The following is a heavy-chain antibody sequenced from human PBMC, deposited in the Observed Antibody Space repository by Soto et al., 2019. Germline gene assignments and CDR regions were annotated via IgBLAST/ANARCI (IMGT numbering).Heavy chain of an antibody. V-gene: IGHV4-4*07. Sequence: SETLSLTCTVSGVSIRNYYWSWIRQPAGKGLEWIGRVYSSGSTNYNPSLKSRVTMSVDMSKNQVSLRLSSVTAADTAVYYCARDAYYDSNNWFDTWGQGXLVTVYS. CDR1: GVSIRNYY. CDR2: VYSSGST. J-gene: IGHJ5*02. D-gene: IGHD3-22*01. CDR3: ARDAYYDSNNWFDT.